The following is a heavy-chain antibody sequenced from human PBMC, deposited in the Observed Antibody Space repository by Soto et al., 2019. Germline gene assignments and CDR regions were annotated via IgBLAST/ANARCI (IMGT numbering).Heavy chain of an antibody. CDR3: AIEVRLWERLSPTFET. D-gene: IGHD3-3*01. J-gene: IGHJ5*02. Sequence: QVHLVQSGAEVKKPGAAVKISCKASGYVFAKYAIHWVRQAPGQSLEWMGRINAGSGSTKYSQKFQDRVTLTRETSAPAANMEPSCLRPEHTAVYFCAIEVRLWERLSPTFETWGQGTLVTVPS. CDR2: INAGSGST. CDR1: GYVFAKYA. V-gene: IGHV1-3*01.